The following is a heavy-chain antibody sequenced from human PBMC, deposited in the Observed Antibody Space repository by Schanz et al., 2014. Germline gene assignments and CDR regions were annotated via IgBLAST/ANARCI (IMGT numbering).Heavy chain of an antibody. CDR2: IGSSSTTM. CDR1: GFTFFTYN. J-gene: IGHJ6*02. CDR3: ARDHPHRGVTGYYNDV. Sequence: VQLVESGGGLVQPGGSLRLSSAASGFTFFTYNMNWVRQAPGRGLEWISYIGSSSTTMYYADSVKGRFTISRDNAKNSLYLQMNSLRDEDTAVYYCARDHPHRGVTGYYNDVWGQGTSVTVSS. D-gene: IGHD3-9*01. V-gene: IGHV3-48*02.